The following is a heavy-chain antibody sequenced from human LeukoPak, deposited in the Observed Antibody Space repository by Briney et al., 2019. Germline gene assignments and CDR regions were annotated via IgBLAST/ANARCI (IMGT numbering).Heavy chain of an antibody. D-gene: IGHD4-23*01. Sequence: GGSLRLSCAASGFTFSSYAMSWVGQAPGKGLEWVAAISGSGGSTYYADSVKGRFTISRDNSKNTLYLQMNSLRAEDTAVYYCAKDLRAVVTPIFDYWGQGTLVTVSS. J-gene: IGHJ4*02. CDR3: AKDLRAVVTPIFDY. CDR1: GFTFSSYA. V-gene: IGHV3-23*01. CDR2: ISGSGGST.